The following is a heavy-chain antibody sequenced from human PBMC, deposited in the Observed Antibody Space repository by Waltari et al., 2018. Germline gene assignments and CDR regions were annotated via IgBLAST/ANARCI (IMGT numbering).Heavy chain of an antibody. D-gene: IGHD3-10*01. CDR2: IIPIFGTA. CDR1: GGTFSSYA. Sequence: QVQLVQSGAEVKKPGSSVKVSCKASGGTFSSYAISWVRQAPGQGLEWLGGIIPIFGTANYAQKFQGRVTITADESTSTAYMELSSLRSEDTAVYYCARGSDYYGSGSYYQSNSYYYYYGMDVWGQGTTVTVSS. V-gene: IGHV1-69*12. J-gene: IGHJ6*02. CDR3: ARGSDYYGSGSYYQSNSYYYYYGMDV.